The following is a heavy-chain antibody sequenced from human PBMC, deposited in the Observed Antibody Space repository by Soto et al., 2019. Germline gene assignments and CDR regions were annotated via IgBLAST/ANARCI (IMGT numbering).Heavy chain of an antibody. V-gene: IGHV3-23*01. CDR1: GFTFEKYT. CDR3: AKDRQPDDRWDIDS. CDR2: IYGSAARM. D-gene: IGHD3-9*01. Sequence: EVQLLESGGDLVRPGTSLRLSCAASGFTFEKYTMSWVRQAPGKGLEWVSSIYGSAARMFYADSVKGRFTISRDNSRSTVYLQMNNLRVEDTAVYYCAKDRQPDDRWDIDSWGRGTRVTVSS. J-gene: IGHJ4*02.